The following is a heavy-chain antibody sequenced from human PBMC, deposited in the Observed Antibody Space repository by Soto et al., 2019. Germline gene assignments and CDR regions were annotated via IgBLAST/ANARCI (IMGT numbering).Heavy chain of an antibody. J-gene: IGHJ4*02. V-gene: IGHV3-11*06. D-gene: IGHD6-13*01. CDR3: ARVGSTSAAGVLDY. Sequence: GGSLRLSCAASRFTFSYFYMSWIRQSPGKGLEWVSYISSSGSHTPYADSVKGRFTISRDNAKNSVYLQMNSLRAEDTAVYYCARVGSTSAAGVLDYWGQATLVTVSS. CDR1: RFTFSYFY. CDR2: ISSSGSHT.